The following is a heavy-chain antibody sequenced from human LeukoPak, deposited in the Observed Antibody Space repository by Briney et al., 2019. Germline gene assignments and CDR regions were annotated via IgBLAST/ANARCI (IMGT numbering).Heavy chain of an antibody. V-gene: IGHV3-21*01. CDR2: ISSSSSYI. Sequence: GGSLRLSCAASGFTFSSYSMNWVRQAPGKGLEWVSSISSSSSYIYYADSVKGRFIISRDNAKNSLYLQMNSLRAEDTAVYYCARVKKRSYSYYYGMDVWGQGTTVTVSS. CDR1: GFTFSSYS. J-gene: IGHJ6*02. D-gene: IGHD1-26*01. CDR3: ARVKKRSYSYYYGMDV.